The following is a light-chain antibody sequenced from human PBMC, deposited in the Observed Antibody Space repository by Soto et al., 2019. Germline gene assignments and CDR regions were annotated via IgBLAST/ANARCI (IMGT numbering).Light chain of an antibody. V-gene: IGLV2-8*01. CDR2: EVS. J-gene: IGLJ1*01. CDR3: LSYADTAYV. Sequence: QSVLTQPASVSGSPGQSITISCTGAISDVGGYNFVSWYQQHPGKAPKLMIYEVSERPSGVPDRFSGSKSGNTAFLTVSGLQAEDEADYYCLSYADTAYVFGTGTKLTVL. CDR1: ISDVGGYNF.